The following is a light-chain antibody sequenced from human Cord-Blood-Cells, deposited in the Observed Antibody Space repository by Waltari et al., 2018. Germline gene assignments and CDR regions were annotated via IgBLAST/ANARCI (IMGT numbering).Light chain of an antibody. Sequence: QSVLTQPPSVSGAPGQRVTISCTGSSSNIGAGYDVHWYQQLPGTAPKLLIYGTSTRPSGVHDRFSGSKSGTSASLAITGLQAEDEADYYCQSYDSSLSGVVFGGGTKLTVL. CDR2: GTS. CDR3: QSYDSSLSGVV. CDR1: SSNIGAGYD. J-gene: IGLJ2*01. V-gene: IGLV1-40*01.